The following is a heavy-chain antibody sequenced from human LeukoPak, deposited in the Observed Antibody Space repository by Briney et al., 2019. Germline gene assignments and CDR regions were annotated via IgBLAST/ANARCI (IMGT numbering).Heavy chain of an antibody. CDR1: GLIFNNAW. V-gene: IGHV3-15*01. CDR3: TTVSHSGGSCYRACR. D-gene: IGHD2-15*01. Sequence: SGGSLRLSCAASGLIFNNAWMSWVRQAPGKGLEWLGRIKSKTDGGTTDYAAPMKGRFTISRDDSKNTPYLQMNSLKTEDTAVYYCTTVSHSGGSCYRACRWGQGTLVTVSS. J-gene: IGHJ4*02. CDR2: IKSKTDGGTT.